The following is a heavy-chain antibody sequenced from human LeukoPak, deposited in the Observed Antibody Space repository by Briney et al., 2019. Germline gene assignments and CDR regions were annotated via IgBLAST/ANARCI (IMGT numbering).Heavy chain of an antibody. J-gene: IGHJ4*02. D-gene: IGHD2-15*01. CDR3: ANSLVVVAALFDY. CDR2: ISGSGGST. CDR1: GFTFSSYA. V-gene: IGHV3-23*01. Sequence: GGSLRLSCAASGFTFSSYAMRWVRQAPGKGLEWVSAISGSGGSTYYADSVKGRFTISRDNSKNTLYLQMNSLRAEDTAVYYCANSLVVVAALFDYWGQGTLVTVSS.